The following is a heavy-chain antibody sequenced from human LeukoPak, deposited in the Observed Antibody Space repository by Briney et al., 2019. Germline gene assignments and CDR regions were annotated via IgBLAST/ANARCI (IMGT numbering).Heavy chain of an antibody. CDR3: ARGLGYCSGGSCYSDY. Sequence: SETLSLTCAVYGGSFSGYYWSGIRQPPGEGREWIGEINHSGSTNYNPSLKSRVTISVDTSKNQFSLKLSSVTAADTAVYYCARGLGYCSGGSCYSDYWGQGTLVTVSS. CDR2: INHSGST. V-gene: IGHV4-34*01. CDR1: GGSFSGYY. D-gene: IGHD2-15*01. J-gene: IGHJ4*02.